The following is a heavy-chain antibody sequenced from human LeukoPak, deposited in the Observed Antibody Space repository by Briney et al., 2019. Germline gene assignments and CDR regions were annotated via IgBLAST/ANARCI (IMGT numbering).Heavy chain of an antibody. D-gene: IGHD2-2*03. J-gene: IGHJ4*02. CDR1: GYTFTGYY. Sequence: ASVKVSCKASGYTFTGYYMHWVRQAPGQGLEWMGWINPNNGGTNYAQNFQGRVTMTRDTSIRSAYMELSRLRSDDTAVYYCARSMDIVVVPAADSSGFDYWGQGTLVTVSS. CDR2: INPNNGGT. CDR3: ARSMDIVVVPAADSSGFDY. V-gene: IGHV1-2*02.